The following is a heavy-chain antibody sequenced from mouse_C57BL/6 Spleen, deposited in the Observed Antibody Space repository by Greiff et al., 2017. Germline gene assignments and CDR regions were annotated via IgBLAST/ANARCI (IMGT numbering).Heavy chain of an antibody. D-gene: IGHD1-1*01. V-gene: IGHV1-39*01. J-gene: IGHJ4*01. CDR1: GYSFTDYN. CDR2: INPNYGTT. Sequence: EVKLQESGPELVKPGASVKISCKASGYSFTDYNMNWVKQSNGKSLEWIGVINPNYGTTSYNQKFKGKATLTVDQSSSTAYMQLNSLTSEDTAVYYCARRGSSLYAMDYWGQGTSVTVSS. CDR3: ARRGSSLYAMDY.